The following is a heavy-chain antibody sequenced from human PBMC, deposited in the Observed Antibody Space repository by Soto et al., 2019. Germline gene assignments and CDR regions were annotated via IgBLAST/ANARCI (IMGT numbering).Heavy chain of an antibody. CDR3: AKDVRGSGSHYNNFGY. D-gene: IGHD3-10*01. Sequence: EVQLVESGGGLIQPGWSLKLSCAASGFTVGNNYTSWVRQTPGKGLEWVSLIYSTGTTKYADSVKGRFTVSRDNAKNSLYLQMKSLRAEDTAVYYCAKDVRGSGSHYNNFGYWGQGTLVTVSS. J-gene: IGHJ4*02. V-gene: IGHV3-53*01. CDR2: IYSTGTT. CDR1: GFTVGNNY.